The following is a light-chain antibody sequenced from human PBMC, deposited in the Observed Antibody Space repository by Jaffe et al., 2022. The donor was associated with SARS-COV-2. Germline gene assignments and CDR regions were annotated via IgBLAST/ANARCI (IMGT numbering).Light chain of an antibody. CDR1: QSVLYRSNNKNH. J-gene: IGKJ2*01. Sequence: DIVMTQSPDSLAVSLGERATINCKSSQSVLYRSNNKNHLAWFQQKPGQPPKLLIYWASTRESGVPDRFSGSGSGTDFTLTISSLQAEDVAVYYCHQYSGIPDTFGQGTKLEIK. CDR2: WAS. V-gene: IGKV4-1*01. CDR3: HQYSGIPDT.